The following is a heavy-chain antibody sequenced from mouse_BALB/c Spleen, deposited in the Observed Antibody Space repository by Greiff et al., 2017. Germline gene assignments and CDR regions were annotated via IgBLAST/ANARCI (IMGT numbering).Heavy chain of an antibody. J-gene: IGHJ2*01. CDR1: GFTFTDYY. CDR3: ARADDYDGGFDY. D-gene: IGHD2-4*01. CDR2: IRNKANGYTT. V-gene: IGHV7-3*02. Sequence: EVQLVESGGGLVQPGGSLRLSCATSGFTFTDYYMSWVRQPPGKALEWLGFIRNKANGYTTEYSASVKGRFTISRDNSQSILYLQMNTLRAEDSATYYCARADDYDGGFDYWGQGTTLTVSS.